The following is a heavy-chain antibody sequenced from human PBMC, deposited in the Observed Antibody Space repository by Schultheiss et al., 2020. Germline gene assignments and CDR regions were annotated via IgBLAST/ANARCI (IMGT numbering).Heavy chain of an antibody. D-gene: IGHD2-2*01. CDR2: IRSKAYGGTT. Sequence: GGSLRLSCTASGFTFGDYAMSWFRQAPGKGLEWVGFIRSKAYGGTTEYAASVKDRFTISRDDSKSIAYLQMNSLKTEDTAVYYCTRDQEGGPNPAHFDYWGKGTLVTVSS. V-gene: IGHV3-49*03. CDR3: TRDQEGGPNPAHFDY. CDR1: GFTFGDYA. J-gene: IGHJ4*02.